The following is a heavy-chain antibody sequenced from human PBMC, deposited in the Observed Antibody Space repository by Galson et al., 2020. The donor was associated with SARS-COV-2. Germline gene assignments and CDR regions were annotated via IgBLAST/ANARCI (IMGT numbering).Heavy chain of an antibody. CDR1: GYTLTELS. J-gene: IGHJ6*02. Sequence: ASVKVSCKVSGYTLTELSMHWVRQAPGKGLEWMGGFDPEDGETIYAQKFQGRVTMTEDTSTDTAYMELSSLRSEDTAVYYCATALSLTTNGGSIDPCYYYCYGMDGWGQGTTVTVSS. D-gene: IGHD1-1*01. CDR2: FDPEDGET. CDR3: ATALSLTTNGGSIDPCYYYCYGMDG. V-gene: IGHV1-24*01.